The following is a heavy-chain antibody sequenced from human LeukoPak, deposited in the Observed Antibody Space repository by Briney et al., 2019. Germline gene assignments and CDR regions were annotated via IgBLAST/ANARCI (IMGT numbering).Heavy chain of an antibody. Sequence: PGGSLRLSCAASGFTFSSYGMHWVRQAPGKGLEWVAFIRYDGSNKYYADSVKGRFTISRDNSKNTLYLQMNSLRAEDTAVYYCAKAPPIVVVIAIEHDAFDIWGQGTMVTVSS. J-gene: IGHJ3*02. CDR3: AKAPPIVVVIAIEHDAFDI. CDR2: IRYDGSNK. V-gene: IGHV3-30*02. CDR1: GFTFSSYG. D-gene: IGHD2-21*01.